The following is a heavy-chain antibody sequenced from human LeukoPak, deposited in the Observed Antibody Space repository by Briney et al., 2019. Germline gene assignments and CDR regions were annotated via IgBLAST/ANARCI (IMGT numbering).Heavy chain of an antibody. CDR1: GGSISSSAW. Sequence: SETLSLTCAVSGGSISSSAWWSWVRQPPGKGLEWIGEVYHSGSTNYNSFLKSRVTISVGKSKNQFSPKLTSATAADTAVYYCARDLGSSWFEPLDYWGQGVLVIVSS. D-gene: IGHD6-13*01. CDR2: VYHSGST. CDR3: ARDLGSSWFEPLDY. J-gene: IGHJ4*02. V-gene: IGHV4-4*02.